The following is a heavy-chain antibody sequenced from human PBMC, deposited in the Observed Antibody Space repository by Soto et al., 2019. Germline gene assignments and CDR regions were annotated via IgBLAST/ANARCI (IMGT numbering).Heavy chain of an antibody. Sequence: ASVKVSCKTSGYTFTNYYIHWVRQAPGQGLEWMGVINPSGISTTYAQKFQGRVTMTRDTSASTVYMDLSSLRPEDTAVYFCARVPVSYRAPCSGGSCYLFDYWGQGTLVTVSS. D-gene: IGHD2-15*01. V-gene: IGHV1-46*01. CDR2: INPSGIST. CDR1: GYTFTNYY. J-gene: IGHJ4*02. CDR3: ARVPVSYRAPCSGGSCYLFDY.